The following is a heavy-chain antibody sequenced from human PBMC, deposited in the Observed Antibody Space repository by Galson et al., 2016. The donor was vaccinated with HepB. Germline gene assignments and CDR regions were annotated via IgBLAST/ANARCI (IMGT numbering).Heavy chain of an antibody. D-gene: IGHD3-3*01. CDR3: AKVGPSISTSIRWYFDS. Sequence: ASVEGRFTISRDNSKNTLSLQMNSLAAEDTAIYYCAKVGPSISTSIRWYFDSWGQGTLVTVSS. J-gene: IGHJ4*02. V-gene: IGHV3-23*01.